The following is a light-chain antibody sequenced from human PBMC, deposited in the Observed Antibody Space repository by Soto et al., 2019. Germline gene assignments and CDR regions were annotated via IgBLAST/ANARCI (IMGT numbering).Light chain of an antibody. Sequence: EIVMRQSPATLSVSPGQRATLSCRASQSVRTTVAWYHQRPGQAPRLLIYDASTRATGVPDRFSGGGSGTDFTLTVTSLQSEDFGIYYCQQYTDWPTTFGRGTKVDIK. CDR3: QQYTDWPTT. CDR2: DAS. J-gene: IGKJ1*01. CDR1: QSVRTT. V-gene: IGKV3-15*01.